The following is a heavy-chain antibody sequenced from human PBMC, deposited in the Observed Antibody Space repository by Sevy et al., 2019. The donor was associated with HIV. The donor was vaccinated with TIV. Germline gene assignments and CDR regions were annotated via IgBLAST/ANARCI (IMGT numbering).Heavy chain of an antibody. CDR1: GFTFSSYG. D-gene: IGHD6-19*01. V-gene: IGHV3-30*18. CDR2: ISYDGSNK. CDR3: AKDRSQPRLSKTVAGTLDY. J-gene: IGHJ4*02. Sequence: GGSLRLSCAASGFTFSSYGMHWVRQAPGKGLEWVAVISYDGSNKYYADSVKGRFTISRDNSKNTLYQQMNSLRAEDTAVYYCAKDRSQPRLSKTVAGTLDYWGQGTLVTVSS.